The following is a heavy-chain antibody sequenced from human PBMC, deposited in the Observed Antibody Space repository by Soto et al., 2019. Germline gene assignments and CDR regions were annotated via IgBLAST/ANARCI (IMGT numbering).Heavy chain of an antibody. J-gene: IGHJ5*02. CDR3: ARVPLPGFWSGYSNNWFDP. D-gene: IGHD3-3*01. Sequence: QVQLQESGPGLVKPSQTLSLTCTVSGGSISSGGYYWSWIRQHPGKGLEWIGYIYYRGSTYYNPSLKLRVTISVAPSKNQFSLKLSSVTAADTAVYYCARVPLPGFWSGYSNNWFDPWGQGTLVTVSS. CDR1: GGSISSGGYY. V-gene: IGHV4-31*03. CDR2: IYYRGST.